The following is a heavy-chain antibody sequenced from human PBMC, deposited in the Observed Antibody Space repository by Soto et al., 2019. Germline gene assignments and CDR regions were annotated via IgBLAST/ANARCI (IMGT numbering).Heavy chain of an antibody. Sequence: GASVKVSCKASGYTFTSYAMHWVRQAPGQRLEWMGWINAGNGNTKYSQKFQGRVTITRDTSASTAYMELSSLSSEDTAVYYCARDPGPYYDILTGYYIYYYSMDVWGQGTTVTVSS. J-gene: IGHJ6*02. CDR2: INAGNGNT. D-gene: IGHD3-9*01. CDR3: ARDPGPYYDILTGYYIYYYSMDV. V-gene: IGHV1-3*01. CDR1: GYTFTSYA.